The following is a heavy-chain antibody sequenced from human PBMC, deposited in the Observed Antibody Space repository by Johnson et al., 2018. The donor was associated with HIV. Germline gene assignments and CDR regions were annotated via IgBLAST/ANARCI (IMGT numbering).Heavy chain of an antibody. Sequence: VQLVESGGGSVQPGGFLRLSCAASGFSFSNYWMSWVRQAPGKGLEWVANIKEDGSEEYYVDSMEGGFTISRDNAKNSLYLQMDNLGVEDTAMYYWARDGVYSSPWDAFDIWGQGTMVTVSS. D-gene: IGHD6-19*01. CDR2: IKEDGSEE. V-gene: IGHV3-7*05. J-gene: IGHJ3*02. CDR3: ARDGVYSSPWDAFDI. CDR1: GFSFSNYW.